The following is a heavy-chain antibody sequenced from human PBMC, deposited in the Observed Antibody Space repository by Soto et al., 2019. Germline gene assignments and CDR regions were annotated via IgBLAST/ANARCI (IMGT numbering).Heavy chain of an antibody. CDR1: GFTFSSYA. V-gene: IGHV3-23*01. CDR3: AKDPTTVTLYYYYGRDV. Sequence: EVQLLESGGGLVQPGGSLRLSCAASGFTFSSYAMSWVRQAPGKGLEWVSAISGSGGSTYYADSVKGRFTISRDNSKNTLYLQMTSRRAEDTAVYYCAKDPTTVTLYYYYGRDVWGQGTTVNVSS. D-gene: IGHD4-4*01. J-gene: IGHJ6*02. CDR2: ISGSGGST.